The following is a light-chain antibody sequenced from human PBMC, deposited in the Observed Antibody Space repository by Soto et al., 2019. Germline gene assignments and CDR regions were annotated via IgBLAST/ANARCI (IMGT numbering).Light chain of an antibody. CDR1: SSDVGGYNY. CDR2: LVS. J-gene: IGLJ1*01. Sequence: QSVLTQPRSVSLSPGQSVTMSCTGTSSDVGGYNYVSWYQQHPGKAPKVMIYLVSKRPSGVPDRFSGSKSGNTASLTISGLQAEDEADYYCCSYAGNYIYVFGTGTKVTVL. CDR3: CSYAGNYIYV. V-gene: IGLV2-11*01.